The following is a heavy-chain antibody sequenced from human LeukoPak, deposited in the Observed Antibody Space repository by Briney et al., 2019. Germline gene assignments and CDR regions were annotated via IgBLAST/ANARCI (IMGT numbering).Heavy chain of an antibody. CDR3: ARHDYDILTGYYDEGGYFDY. V-gene: IGHV4-39*01. CDR1: GGSISSSSCY. J-gene: IGHJ4*02. Sequence: SETLSLTCTVSGGSISSSSCYWGWIRQPPGKGLEWIGSIYYSGSTYYNPSLKSRVTISVDTSKNQFSLKLSSVTAADTAVYYCARHDYDILTGYYDEGGYFDYWGQGTLVTVSS. CDR2: IYYSGST. D-gene: IGHD3-9*01.